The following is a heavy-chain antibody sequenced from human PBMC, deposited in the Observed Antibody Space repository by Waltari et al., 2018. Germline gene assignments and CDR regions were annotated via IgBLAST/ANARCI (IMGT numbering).Heavy chain of an antibody. Sequence: EVQLVESGGGLVQPGGSLRLSCAASGFTYSMYWMHWVRQAPGKGLGWVSRSNSGGSSTSYADSVKGRFTISKDNAKNTVYLQMNSLRAEDTAIYYCARGARRTTVTTGWWYFDLWGRGTLVTVSS. CDR3: ARGARRTTVTTGWWYFDL. CDR1: GFTYSMYW. V-gene: IGHV3-74*01. J-gene: IGHJ2*01. D-gene: IGHD4-17*01. CDR2: SNSGGSST.